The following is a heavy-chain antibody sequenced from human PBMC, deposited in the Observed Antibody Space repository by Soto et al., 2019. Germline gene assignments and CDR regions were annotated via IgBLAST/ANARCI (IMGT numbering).Heavy chain of an antibody. D-gene: IGHD1-7*01. CDR2: IYYSGST. Sequence: PSETLSLTCTVSGGSISSYYWSWIRQPPGKGLEWIGYIYYSGSTNYNPSLKSRVTISVDTSKNQFSLKLSSVTAADTAVYYCARSHWNYPLSFDYWGQGTLVTVSS. CDR3: ARSHWNYPLSFDY. V-gene: IGHV4-59*01. J-gene: IGHJ4*02. CDR1: GGSISSYY.